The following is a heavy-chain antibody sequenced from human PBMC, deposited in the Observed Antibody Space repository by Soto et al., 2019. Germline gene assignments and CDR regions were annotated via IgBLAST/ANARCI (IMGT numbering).Heavy chain of an antibody. Sequence: QVQLQESGPGLVKPSETLSLTCTVSGGSISSYYWSWIRQPPGKGLEWIGYIFYSGSTNYNPSPKSRDTISVDTSKNQFSLKLSSVTAADTAVYYRARRYGRAFDIWGQGTMVTVSS. J-gene: IGHJ3*02. D-gene: IGHD4-17*01. CDR3: ARRYGRAFDI. CDR1: GGSISSYY. CDR2: IFYSGST. V-gene: IGHV4-59*08.